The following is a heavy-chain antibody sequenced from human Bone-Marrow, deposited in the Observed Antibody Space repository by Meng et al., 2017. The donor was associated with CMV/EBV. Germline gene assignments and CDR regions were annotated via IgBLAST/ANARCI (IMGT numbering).Heavy chain of an antibody. J-gene: IGHJ3*02. CDR2: IYYSGST. D-gene: IGHD4-23*01. Sequence: GSLRLSCTVSGCSISSSSYYWGWIRQPRGKGLEWIGSIYYSGSTYYNPSLKSRVTISVDTSKNQFSLKLSSVTAADTAVYYCASQDLPPSMVVTPPGPFDIWGQGKMVTVSS. V-gene: IGHV4-39*01. CDR1: GCSISSSSYY. CDR3: ASQDLPPSMVVTPPGPFDI.